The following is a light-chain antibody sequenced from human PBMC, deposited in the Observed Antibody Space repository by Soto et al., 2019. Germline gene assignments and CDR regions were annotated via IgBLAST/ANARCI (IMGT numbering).Light chain of an antibody. V-gene: IGLV1-40*01. CDR3: QSYDSSLSGWV. J-gene: IGLJ3*02. Sequence: SVLTQPPSVSGAPGQRVTISCTGSSSNIGAGYDVHWYQQLPGTAPKLLISGNSNRPSGVPDRFSGSKSGTSASLAITGLQAEDEADYSCQSYDSSLSGWVFGGGTKLTVL. CDR1: SSNIGAGYD. CDR2: GNS.